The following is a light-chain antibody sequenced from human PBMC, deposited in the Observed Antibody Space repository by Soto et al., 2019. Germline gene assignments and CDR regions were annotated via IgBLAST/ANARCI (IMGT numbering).Light chain of an antibody. V-gene: IGKV3-20*01. CDR3: QQYGSSLFT. CDR2: GAS. J-gene: IGKJ3*01. CDR1: QSVSSSY. Sequence: EIVLTQSPGTLSLSPAERATLSCRASQSVSSSYLAWYQQKPGQAPRLLIYGASSRATGIPDRFSGGGSGTDFTLTITRLEPEDFAVYYCQQYGSSLFTFGPGTKVDIK.